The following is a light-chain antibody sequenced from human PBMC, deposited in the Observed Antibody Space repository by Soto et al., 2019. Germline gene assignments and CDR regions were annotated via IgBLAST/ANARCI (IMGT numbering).Light chain of an antibody. J-gene: IGLJ1*01. CDR3: SSYTTTDPYV. V-gene: IGLV2-14*01. CDR1: SSDVAAYDF. Sequence: QSALTQPASVSGSPGQSITISCTGTSSDVAAYDFVSWYQQHPGKAPKYLIYEVSNRPSGVSDRFSGSKSGTTASLTISGLQAEDEADYYCSSYTTTDPYVFGTGTKLTVL. CDR2: EVS.